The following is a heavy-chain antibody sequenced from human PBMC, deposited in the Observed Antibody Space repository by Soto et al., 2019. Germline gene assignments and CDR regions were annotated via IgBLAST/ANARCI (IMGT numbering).Heavy chain of an antibody. Sequence: ASVKVSCKASGYTFTGYYMHWVRQAPGQGLEWMGWINPNSGGTNYAQKFQGWVTMTRDTSISTAYMELSRLRSDDTAVYYCAREFRPTGEYYYDSSGYYGFAYWGQGTLVTVSS. CDR2: INPNSGGT. D-gene: IGHD3-22*01. J-gene: IGHJ4*02. V-gene: IGHV1-2*04. CDR3: AREFRPTGEYYYDSSGYYGFAY. CDR1: GYTFTGYY.